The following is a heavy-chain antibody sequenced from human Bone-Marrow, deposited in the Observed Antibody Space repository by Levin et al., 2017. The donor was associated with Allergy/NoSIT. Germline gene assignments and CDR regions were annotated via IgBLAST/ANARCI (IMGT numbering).Heavy chain of an antibody. D-gene: IGHD3-3*01. J-gene: IGHJ6*02. V-gene: IGHV3-11*01. CDR2: ISSSGSTI. Sequence: GGSLRLSCAASGFTFSDYYMSWIRQAPGKGLEWVSYISSSGSTIYYADSVKGRFTISSDNAKNSLYLQMNSLRAEDTAVYYCARDLGYDFWSGYPMGYYGMDVWGQGTTVTVSS. CDR1: GFTFSDYY. CDR3: ARDLGYDFWSGYPMGYYGMDV.